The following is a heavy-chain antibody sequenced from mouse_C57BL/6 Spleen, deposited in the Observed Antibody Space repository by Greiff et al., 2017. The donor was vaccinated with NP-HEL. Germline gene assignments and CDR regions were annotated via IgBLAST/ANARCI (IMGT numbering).Heavy chain of an antibody. V-gene: IGHV5-17*01. J-gene: IGHJ2*01. CDR3: ARGILDYFDY. Sequence: EVQRVESGGGLVKPGGSLKLSCAASGFTFSDYGMHWVRQAPEKGLEWVAYISSGSSTNYYADTVKGRFTISRDNAKNTLFLQMTSLRSEDTAMYYCARGILDYFDYWGQGTTLTVSS. D-gene: IGHD4-1*01. CDR1: GFTFSDYG. CDR2: ISSGSSTN.